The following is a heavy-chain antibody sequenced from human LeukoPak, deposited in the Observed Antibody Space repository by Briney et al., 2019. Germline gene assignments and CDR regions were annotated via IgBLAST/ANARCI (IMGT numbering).Heavy chain of an antibody. V-gene: IGHV3-30*02. CDR3: AKALRTSDYGDYGPCGY. CDR1: GLTFSSYG. CDR2: IRYEGTYK. J-gene: IGHJ4*02. Sequence: PGGSLRLSCAASGLTFSSYGVHWVRQAPGKGLEWVTFIRYEGTYKYYADSVKGRFTISRDNSKNTLYLQMNSLRAEDTAVYYCAKALRTSDYGDYGPCGYWGQGALVTVSS. D-gene: IGHD4-17*01.